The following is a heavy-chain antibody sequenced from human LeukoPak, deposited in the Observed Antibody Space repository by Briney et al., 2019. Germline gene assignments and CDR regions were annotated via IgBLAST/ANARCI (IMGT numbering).Heavy chain of an antibody. D-gene: IGHD4-17*01. CDR1: GYTFTGYY. CDR3: AREFYGDYGYNWFDP. CDR2: INPNSGGT. J-gene: IGHJ5*02. Sequence: ASVKVSCKASGYTFTGYYMHWVRQAPGQGLEWMGWINPNSGGTNYAQKFQGWVTMTRDTSISTAYMELSRLRSDDTAVYYCAREFYGDYGYNWFDPWGQGTLVTVSS. V-gene: IGHV1-2*04.